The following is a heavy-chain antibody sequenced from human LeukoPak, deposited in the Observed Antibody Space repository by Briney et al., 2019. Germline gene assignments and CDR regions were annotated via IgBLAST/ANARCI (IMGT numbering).Heavy chain of an antibody. CDR3: ARVSNGANYYYYYMDV. CDR1: GFTFSSYS. CDR2: ISSSSSYI. Sequence: GGSLRLSCAVSGFTFSSYSMNWVRQAPGKGLEWVSSISSSSSYIYYADSVKGRFTISRDNAKNSLYLQMNSLRAEDTAVYYCARVSNGANYYYYYMDVWGKGTTVTVSS. V-gene: IGHV3-21*01. D-gene: IGHD7-27*01. J-gene: IGHJ6*03.